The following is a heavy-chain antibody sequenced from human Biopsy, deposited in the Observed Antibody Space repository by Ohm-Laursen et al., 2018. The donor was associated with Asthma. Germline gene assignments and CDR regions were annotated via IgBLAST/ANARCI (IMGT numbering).Heavy chain of an antibody. CDR3: ARTYYDFLTGHVNDAFDI. Sequence: GASVKVSCKSLGGTFNTYVIGWVRQAPGQRLEWMGWINAGNGNTKYSQKFQGRVTITRDTSASTAYMDLSSLRSEDTAVYYCARTYYDFLTGHVNDAFDIWGQGTMVTVSS. CDR2: INAGNGNT. J-gene: IGHJ3*02. V-gene: IGHV1-3*01. D-gene: IGHD3-9*01. CDR1: GGTFNTYV.